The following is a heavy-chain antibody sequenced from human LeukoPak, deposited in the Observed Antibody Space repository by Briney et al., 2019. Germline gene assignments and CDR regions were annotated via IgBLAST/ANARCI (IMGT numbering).Heavy chain of an antibody. CDR1: GFTFSSYG. J-gene: IGHJ4*02. CDR3: AKDFISIAAAGTVDY. CDR2: ISYDGSNK. Sequence: PGGPLRLSCAASGFTFSSYGMHWVRQAPGKGLEWVAVISYDGSNKYYADSVTGRFTISRDNSKNTLYLQMNSLRAEDTAVYYCAKDFISIAAAGTVDYWGQGTLVTVSS. D-gene: IGHD6-13*01. V-gene: IGHV3-30*18.